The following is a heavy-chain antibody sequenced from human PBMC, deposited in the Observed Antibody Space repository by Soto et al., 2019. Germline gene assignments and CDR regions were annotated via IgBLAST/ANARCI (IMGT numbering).Heavy chain of an antibody. D-gene: IGHD5-18*01. J-gene: IGHJ6*02. CDR1: GFTFSTYA. CDR2: ISYDGTNK. Sequence: QVQLVESGVGVVQPGRSLRLSCAASGFTFSTYAMHWVRQAPGKGLEWVAVISYDGTNKYYADSVRGRFTISRDNSKNTLFLQMNSLRAEDTAVYYCAKDGGGYNYGYVMLDKYYYGMDVWGQGTTVTVSS. V-gene: IGHV3-30-3*01. CDR3: AKDGGGYNYGYVMLDKYYYGMDV.